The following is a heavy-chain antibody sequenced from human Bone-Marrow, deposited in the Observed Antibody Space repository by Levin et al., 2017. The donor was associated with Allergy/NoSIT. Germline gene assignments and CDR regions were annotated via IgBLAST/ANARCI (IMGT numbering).Heavy chain of an antibody. CDR1: GFTFSSYA. Sequence: GGSLRLSCAASGFTFSSYAMHWVRQAPGKGLEWVAVISYDGSNKYYADSVKGRFTISRDNSKNTLYLQMNSLRAEDTAVYYCARVPFESDYGSGIPPQYWGQGTLVTVSS. V-gene: IGHV3-30-3*01. CDR3: ARVPFESDYGSGIPPQY. CDR2: ISYDGSNK. D-gene: IGHD3-10*01. J-gene: IGHJ4*02.